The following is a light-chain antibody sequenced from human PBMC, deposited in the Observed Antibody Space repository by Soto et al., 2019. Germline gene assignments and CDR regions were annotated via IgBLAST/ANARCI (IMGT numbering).Light chain of an antibody. CDR3: QQYNNWPRT. Sequence: EVVLTQSPGTLSLSPGERATLSCRASQSVCSNLLAWYQQKRGQAPRLLIYGASNRATGIPARFSGSGSGTEFTLTISSLQSEDFAVYYCQQYNNWPRTFGQGTKVDIK. V-gene: IGKV3D-15*01. J-gene: IGKJ1*01. CDR1: QSVCSN. CDR2: GAS.